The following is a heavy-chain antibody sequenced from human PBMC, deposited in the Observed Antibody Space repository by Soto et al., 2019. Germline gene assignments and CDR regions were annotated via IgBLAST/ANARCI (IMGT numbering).Heavy chain of an antibody. Sequence: GASVKVSWKASGYTFTSYYMHWVRQAPGQGLEWMGIINPSGGSTSYAQKFQGRVTMTRDTSTSTVYMELSSLRSEDTAVYYCARDKRYCSGGSCYQTYYYYYMDVWGKGTTVTVSS. V-gene: IGHV1-46*03. CDR2: INPSGGST. J-gene: IGHJ6*03. CDR1: GYTFTSYY. CDR3: ARDKRYCSGGSCYQTYYYYYMDV. D-gene: IGHD2-15*01.